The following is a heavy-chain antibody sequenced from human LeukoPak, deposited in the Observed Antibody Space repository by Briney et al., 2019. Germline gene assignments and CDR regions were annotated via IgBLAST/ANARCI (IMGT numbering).Heavy chain of an antibody. CDR2: MSNDGNNK. CDR3: ARNAHYSGWHEDY. V-gene: IGHV3-30*04. Sequence: PGGSLRLSCAASGFTFSSYAMHWVRQAPGKGLEWVAIMSNDGNNKYYADSVRGRFTISRDNSKNTLHLQMNSLRVEDSAVYYCARNAHYSGWHEDYWGQGTLVTVSS. CDR1: GFTFSSYA. D-gene: IGHD6-19*01. J-gene: IGHJ4*02.